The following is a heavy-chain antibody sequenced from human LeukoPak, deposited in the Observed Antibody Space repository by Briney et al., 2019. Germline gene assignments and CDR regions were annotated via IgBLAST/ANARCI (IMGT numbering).Heavy chain of an antibody. Sequence: GGSLRLSCAASGFTFSSYSMNWVRQAPGKGLEWVSSISSSSSYIYYADSVKGRFTISRDTAKNSLYLQMNSLRAEDTAVYYCARSEGSSYYFDYWGPGTLVTVSS. CDR3: ARSEGSSYYFDY. CDR1: GFTFSSYS. D-gene: IGHD6-6*01. J-gene: IGHJ4*02. CDR2: ISSSSSYI. V-gene: IGHV3-21*01.